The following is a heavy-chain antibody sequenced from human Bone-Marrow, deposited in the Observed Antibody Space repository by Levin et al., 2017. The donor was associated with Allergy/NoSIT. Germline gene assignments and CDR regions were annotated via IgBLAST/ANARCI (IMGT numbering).Heavy chain of an antibody. CDR1: GFTFSRCD. Sequence: PGGSLRLSCAASGFTFSRCDMHWVRQATGKGLEWVSAINTAGATYYSDSVKGRFTMFRENAKNSLYLQMNNVGAGDTAVYYCAGELGEGKSGWFALDIWGQGTLVTVSS. J-gene: IGHJ3*02. D-gene: IGHD6-19*01. V-gene: IGHV3-13*01. CDR3: AGELGEGKSGWFALDI. CDR2: INTAGAT.